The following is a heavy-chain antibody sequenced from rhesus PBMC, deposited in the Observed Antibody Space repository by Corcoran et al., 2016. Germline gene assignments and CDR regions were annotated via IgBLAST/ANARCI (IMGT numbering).Heavy chain of an antibody. CDR3: AANSGSYYRFDV. D-gene: IGHD3-16*01. Sequence: EVQLVESGGGLVQPGGSLSLSCAASGFTFSSYCMYWFPQAPGKGLAWVSGSSSEWSNTSYADAVKGRFTISRENAKNSLYLQMNSLRAEDTAVYYCAANSGSYYRFDVWGPGVLVTVSS. CDR2: SSSEWSNT. J-gene: IGHJ5-1*01. V-gene: IGHV3-119*01. CDR1: GFTFSSYC.